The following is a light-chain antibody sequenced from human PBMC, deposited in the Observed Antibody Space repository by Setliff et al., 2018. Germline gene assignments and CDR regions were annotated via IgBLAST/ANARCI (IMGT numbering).Light chain of an antibody. J-gene: IGKJ4*01. CDR3: QQSYSTPLA. V-gene: IGKV1-39*01. CDR1: QSISSY. Sequence: DIQMTQSPSSLSASVGDRVTITCRASQSISSYLNWYQQRPGKAPNLLIYGASSLQSGVPSRFSGSGSGTDFTLTINSLQPEDFAIYYCQQSYSTPLAFGGGTKVDIK. CDR2: GAS.